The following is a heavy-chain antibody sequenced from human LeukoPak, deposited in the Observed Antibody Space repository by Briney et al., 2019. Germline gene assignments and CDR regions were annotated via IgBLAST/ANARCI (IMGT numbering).Heavy chain of an antibody. CDR1: GYTFTGYY. J-gene: IGHJ4*02. D-gene: IGHD3-10*01. CDR3: ARDYGTRFDH. CDR2: INPNSGGT. Sequence: ASVKVSCKASGYTFTGYYMNWVRQAPGQGLEWMGWINPNSGGTKYVQKFQGRVTMTRDTSTSTAYMELSRLRSDDTAVYYCARDYGTRFDHWGQGTLVTVSS. V-gene: IGHV1-2*02.